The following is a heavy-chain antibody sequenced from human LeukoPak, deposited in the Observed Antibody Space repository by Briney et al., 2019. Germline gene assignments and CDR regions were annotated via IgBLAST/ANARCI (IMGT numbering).Heavy chain of an antibody. CDR2: IYYSGST. CDR3: ARDTRCSGGSCYSGYYYGMDV. D-gene: IGHD2-15*01. J-gene: IGHJ6*02. V-gene: IGHV4-30-4*01. Sequence: SQTLSLTCTVSGGSISSGDYYWSWIRQPPGKGLEWIGYIYYSGSTYYNPSLKSRVTISVDTSKNQFSLKLSSVTAADTAVYYCARDTRCSGGSCYSGYYYGMDVWGQGTTATVPS. CDR1: GGSISSGDYY.